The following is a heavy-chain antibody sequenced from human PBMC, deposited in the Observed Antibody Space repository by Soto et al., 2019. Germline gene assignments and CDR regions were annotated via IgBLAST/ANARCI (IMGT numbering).Heavy chain of an antibody. Sequence: GVSLRLSCATSGFTFHDYAMSWVRQAPGKGLEWVSAIAFTGSATYYADSVKGRFTISRDNSKNIVYLQMNSLRVDDTALYYCVKEVEKLRLGAFALWGQGPQVTV. CDR1: GFTFHDYA. CDR3: VKEVEKLRLGAFAL. J-gene: IGHJ4*02. CDR2: IAFTGSAT. D-gene: IGHD1-26*01. V-gene: IGHV3-23*01.